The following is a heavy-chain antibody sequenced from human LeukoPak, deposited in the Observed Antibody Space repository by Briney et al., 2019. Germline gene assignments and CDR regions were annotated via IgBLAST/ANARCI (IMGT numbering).Heavy chain of an antibody. Sequence: VQPGRSLILSCAASGFTFSYYGMHWVRQAPGKGLEWVAAISDDGSNEYYADSVKGRFTISRDNAKNSLYLQMNSLRAEDTAVYYCASGNGISVYALDYWGQGTLVTVSS. V-gene: IGHV3-30*03. CDR2: ISDDGSNE. D-gene: IGHD5/OR15-5a*01. CDR1: GFTFSYYG. J-gene: IGHJ4*02. CDR3: ASGNGISVYALDY.